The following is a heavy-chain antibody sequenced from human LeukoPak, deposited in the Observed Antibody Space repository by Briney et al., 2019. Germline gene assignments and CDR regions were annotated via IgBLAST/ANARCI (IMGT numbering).Heavy chain of an antibody. V-gene: IGHV1-18*01. CDR2: ISAYNGNT. Sequence: ASVKVSCKASGGTFSSYAISWVRQAPGQGLEWMGWISAYNGNTNYAQKLQGRVTMTTDTSTSTAYMELRSLRSDDTAVYYCARTIAAAGTAEYFQHWGQGTLVTVSS. CDR1: GGTFSSYA. CDR3: ARTIAAAGTAEYFQH. J-gene: IGHJ1*01. D-gene: IGHD6-13*01.